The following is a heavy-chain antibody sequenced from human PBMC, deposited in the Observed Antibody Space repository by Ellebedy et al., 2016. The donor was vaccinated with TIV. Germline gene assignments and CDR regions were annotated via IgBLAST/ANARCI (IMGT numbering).Heavy chain of an antibody. D-gene: IGHD6-19*01. CDR3: AREVVVVAGVNTDAFDL. CDR2: INEDGTSI. Sequence: PGGSLRLSCAASGFTFSSYWIHWVRQAPGKGLMWVSRINEDGTSISYADSVRGRFTISRDNAKNTLYLQMNRLRVEDTAVYYCAREVVVVAGVNTDAFDLWGQGTMVTVSS. J-gene: IGHJ3*01. V-gene: IGHV3-74*01. CDR1: GFTFSSYW.